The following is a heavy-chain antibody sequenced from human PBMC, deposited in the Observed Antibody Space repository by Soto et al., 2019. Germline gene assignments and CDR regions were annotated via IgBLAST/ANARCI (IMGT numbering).Heavy chain of an antibody. D-gene: IGHD7-27*01. J-gene: IGHJ6*03. Sequence: PGESLRLSCAASGFTFSSYAMSWVRQAPGKGLEWVSAISGSGGSTYYADSVKGRFTISRDNSKNTLYLQMNSLRAEDTAVYYCAKRPKSWDYDYLAVWAQGTTVPVSS. V-gene: IGHV3-23*01. CDR1: GFTFSSYA. CDR3: AKRPKSWDYDYLAV. CDR2: ISGSGGST.